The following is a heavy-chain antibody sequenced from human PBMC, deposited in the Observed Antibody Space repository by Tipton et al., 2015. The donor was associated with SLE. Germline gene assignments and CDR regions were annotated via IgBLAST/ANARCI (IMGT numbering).Heavy chain of an antibody. CDR3: AGTSGHMDV. Sequence: SLRLSCAASGFTFSDYYMSWVRQAPGKGLEWVANIKHDGSEKYYVDSVKGRFTISRDNAKNSLYLQMNSLRAEDTAVYYCAGTSGHMDVWGKGTTVTVSS. CDR2: IKHDGSEK. J-gene: IGHJ6*03. V-gene: IGHV3-7*03. D-gene: IGHD1-1*01. CDR1: GFTFSDYY.